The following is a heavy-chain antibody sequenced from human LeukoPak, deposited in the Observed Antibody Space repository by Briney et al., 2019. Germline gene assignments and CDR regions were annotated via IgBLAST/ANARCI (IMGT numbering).Heavy chain of an antibody. CDR1: GFTFNTYG. Sequence: GSLRLSCAASGFTFNTYGMSWVRQAPGKGLEWVSGISASGGSTYYADSVKGRFTISRDNFKNTLYLQLNSLRAEDTAVYYCARVGSWDTFDVWGQGTMVTVSS. J-gene: IGHJ3*01. CDR3: ARVGSWDTFDV. V-gene: IGHV3-23*01. CDR2: ISASGGST. D-gene: IGHD3-10*01.